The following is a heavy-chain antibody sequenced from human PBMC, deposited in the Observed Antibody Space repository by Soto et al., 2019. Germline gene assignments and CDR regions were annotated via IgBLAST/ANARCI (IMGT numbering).Heavy chain of an antibody. V-gene: IGHV4-4*02. Sequence: NPSETLSLTCAVSSGSISSSNWWSWVRQPPGKGLVWIGEIYHSGSTNYNPSLKSRVTISVDKSKNQFSLKLSSVTAADTAVYYCARGSITMVRGVTYYMDVWGKGTTVTVSS. D-gene: IGHD3-10*01. CDR3: ARGSITMVRGVTYYMDV. CDR1: SGSISSSNW. J-gene: IGHJ6*03. CDR2: IYHSGST.